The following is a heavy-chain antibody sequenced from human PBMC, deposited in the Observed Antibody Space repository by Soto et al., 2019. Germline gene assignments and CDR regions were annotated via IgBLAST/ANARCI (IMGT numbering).Heavy chain of an antibody. J-gene: IGHJ2*01. CDR3: ARVRESFSRLWYFDL. Sequence: ASVKVSCKASGYTFTGYYMHWVRQARGQGLEWMGWINPNSGGTNYAQKFQGRVTMTRDTSISTAYMELSRLRSDDTAVYYCARVRESFSRLWYFDLWGRGTLVTVSS. D-gene: IGHD3-3*01. CDR1: GYTFTGYY. V-gene: IGHV1-2*02. CDR2: INPNSGGT.